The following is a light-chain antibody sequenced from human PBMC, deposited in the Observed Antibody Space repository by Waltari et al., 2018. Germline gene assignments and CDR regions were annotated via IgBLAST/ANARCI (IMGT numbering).Light chain of an antibody. J-gene: IGLJ3*02. CDR2: DVS. CDR3: SSYTSTWV. CDR1: SSDFAVFNY. Sequence: QSALTQSASVSGSPGQSITISCTGTSSDFAVFNYVSWYQQHPGKAPPLMIYDVSKRPSGVSNLFSGSKSGNTASLTISGLQAEDEADYYCSSYTSTWVFGGGTKLTVL. V-gene: IGLV2-14*01.